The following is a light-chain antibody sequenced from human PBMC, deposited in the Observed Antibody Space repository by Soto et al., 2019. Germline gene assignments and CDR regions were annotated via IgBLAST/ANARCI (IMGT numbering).Light chain of an antibody. CDR2: SNN. Sequence: QSVLTQPPSVSATPGQRVTISCSGSSSNIGSNTVNWYQQLPGTAPKLLIYSNNVRPSGVPDRFSGSISGTSASLAISGLQSEDEADYYCAAWDDSLDGRVVFGGGTKLTVL. J-gene: IGLJ2*01. V-gene: IGLV1-44*01. CDR3: AAWDDSLDGRVV. CDR1: SSNIGSNT.